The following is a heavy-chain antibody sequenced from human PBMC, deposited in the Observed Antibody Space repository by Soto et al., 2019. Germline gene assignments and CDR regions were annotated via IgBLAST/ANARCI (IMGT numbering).Heavy chain of an antibody. CDR3: AREMSGGITIFGAPGGMDV. CDR1: GFTFSSYD. V-gene: IGHV3-13*01. J-gene: IGHJ6*02. CDR2: IGTAGDT. D-gene: IGHD3-3*01. Sequence: VSLRLSCAASGFTFSSYDMHWVRQATGKGLEWVSAIGTAGDTYYPGSVKGRFTISRENAKNSLYLQMNSLRAGDTAVYYCAREMSGGITIFGAPGGMDVWGQGTTVTVSS.